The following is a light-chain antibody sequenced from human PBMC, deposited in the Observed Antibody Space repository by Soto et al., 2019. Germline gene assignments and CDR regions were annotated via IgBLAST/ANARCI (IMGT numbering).Light chain of an antibody. V-gene: IGLV1-44*01. CDR3: AVWNDNVNGPGYV. CDR2: NND. J-gene: IGLJ1*01. Sequence: QSVLTQPPSVSGTPGQRVTISCSGSSSNIGTNPVNWYQQLPGATPHLLLYNNDQRPSGVPDRFSGSKSGTSASLAISGLQSADEADYYCAVWNDNVNGPGYVFGTGTKLTVL. CDR1: SSNIGTNP.